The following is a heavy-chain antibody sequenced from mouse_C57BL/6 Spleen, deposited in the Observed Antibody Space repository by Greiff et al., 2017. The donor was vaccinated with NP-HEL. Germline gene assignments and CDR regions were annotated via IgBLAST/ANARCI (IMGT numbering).Heavy chain of an antibody. J-gene: IGHJ2*01. CDR2: ISSGGSYT. D-gene: IGHD2-13*01. CDR1: GFTFSSYG. V-gene: IGHV5-6*01. Sequence: EVKLMESGGDLVKPGGSLKLSCAASGFTFSSYGMSWVRQTPDKRLEWVATISSGGSYTYYPDSVKGRFTISRDNAKNTLYLQMSSLKSEDTAMYYCARQGGDQYYFDYWGQGTTLTVSS. CDR3: ARQGGDQYYFDY.